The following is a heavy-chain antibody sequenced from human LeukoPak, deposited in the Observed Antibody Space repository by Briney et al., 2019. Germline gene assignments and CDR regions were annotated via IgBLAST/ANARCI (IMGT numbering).Heavy chain of an antibody. CDR3: ARYYDRIDKIGY. J-gene: IGHJ4*02. Sequence: GRSLRLSCAASGFTFSSYGMHWVRQAPGKGLEWVALIWYDGSKKYYGDSVKGRFTISRDNSKSTLYLQMNSLRVEDTAVYYCARYYDRIDKIGYWGQGTLVTVSS. CDR1: GFTFSSYG. CDR2: IWYDGSKK. V-gene: IGHV3-33*01. D-gene: IGHD3-22*01.